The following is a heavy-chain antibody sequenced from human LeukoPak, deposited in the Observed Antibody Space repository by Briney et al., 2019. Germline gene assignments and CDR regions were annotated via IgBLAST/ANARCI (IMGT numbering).Heavy chain of an antibody. V-gene: IGHV3-7*01. CDR1: GFTFSNYW. CDR3: ARYLNSGPEDF. CDR2: IKYDGREI. J-gene: IGHJ4*02. D-gene: IGHD1-26*01. Sequence: PGGSLRLSCAATGFTFSNYWMSWFRQAPGKGLEWVANIKYDGREIKYVDSVKDRFTISRDNAKNSLFLQMNSLRAEDTAVYYCARYLNSGPEDFWGQGTLVTVSS.